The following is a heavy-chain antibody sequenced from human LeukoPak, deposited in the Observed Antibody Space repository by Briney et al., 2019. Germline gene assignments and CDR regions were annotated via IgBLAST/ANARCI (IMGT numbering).Heavy chain of an antibody. CDR1: GGSISRNSYY. Sequence: SQTLSHTCAVSGGSISRNSYYWTWIRHHSGMGLEWIGYIYNSGSTYYNPSLKSRVTISLDRSRNQFSLDLTSVTAADTAVYYCVVDPRGDAFDFWGQGTMVTVSS. CDR3: VVDPRGDAFDF. V-gene: IGHV4-31*11. CDR2: IYNSGST. J-gene: IGHJ3*01. D-gene: IGHD3-16*01.